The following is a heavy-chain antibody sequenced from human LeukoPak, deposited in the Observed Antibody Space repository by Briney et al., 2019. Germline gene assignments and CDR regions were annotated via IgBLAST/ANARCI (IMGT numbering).Heavy chain of an antibody. J-gene: IGHJ4*02. V-gene: IGHV4-30-4*01. D-gene: IGHD3-16*01. CDR3: ARVRLVMMGIDY. CDR2: IYYSGST. Sequence: PSETLSLTCTVSGGSISSGDYYWSWIRQPPGKGLEWIGYIYYSGSTYYNPSLKSRVTISVDTSKNQFPLKLSSVTAADTAVYYCARVRLVMMGIDYWGQGTLVTVSS. CDR1: GGSISSGDYY.